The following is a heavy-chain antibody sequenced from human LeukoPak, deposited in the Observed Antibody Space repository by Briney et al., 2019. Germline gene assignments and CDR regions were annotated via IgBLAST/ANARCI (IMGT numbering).Heavy chain of an antibody. CDR2: ISRSSDYI. CDR1: GFTFSSHG. D-gene: IGHD3-10*01. J-gene: IGHJ6*03. V-gene: IGHV3-21*01. CDR3: ARHGSGSSYYYYMDV. Sequence: GGSLRLSCAASGFTFSSHGMNWVRQAPGKGLEWVSSISRSSDYIFYADSVRGRFTISRDNAKNSLYLQMNSLRAEDTAVYYCARHGSGSSYYYYMDVWGKGTTVTVSS.